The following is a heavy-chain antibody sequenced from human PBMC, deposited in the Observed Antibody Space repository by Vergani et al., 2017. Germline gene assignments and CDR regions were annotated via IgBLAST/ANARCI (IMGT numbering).Heavy chain of an antibody. CDR1: GFTFSNSA. CDR3: ARDHRDYNNYPGTFDI. D-gene: IGHD5-24*01. Sequence: VHLLESGGGLVQSGGSLRLSCAASGFTFSNSAVSWVRQAPGRGLAWVSSISGPGLSTYYADSVKGRFSISRDNSKNTVFLQMHSLRAEDTAIYYCARDHRDYNNYPGTFDIWGQGSMVTVSS. V-gene: IGHV3-23*01. CDR2: ISGPGLST. J-gene: IGHJ3*02.